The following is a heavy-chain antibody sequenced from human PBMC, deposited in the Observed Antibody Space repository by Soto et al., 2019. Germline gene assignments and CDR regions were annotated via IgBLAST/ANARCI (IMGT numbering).Heavy chain of an antibody. V-gene: IGHV4-39*01. D-gene: IGHD3-3*01. CDR1: GGSISNPIYY. CDR3: ARRGITIFGVVTTNWFDP. CDR2: INYSGST. J-gene: IGHJ5*02. Sequence: SETLSLTCSVSGGSISNPIYYWAWIRKPPGKGLEWIGSINYSGSTYYNPSLKSRVTISVDTSKNQFSLKLSSVTAADTAVYYCARRGITIFGVVTTNWFDPWGQGTLVTVSS.